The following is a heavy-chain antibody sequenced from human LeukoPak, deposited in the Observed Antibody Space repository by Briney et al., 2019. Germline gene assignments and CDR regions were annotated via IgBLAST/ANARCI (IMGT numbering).Heavy chain of an antibody. D-gene: IGHD5-12*01. V-gene: IGHV4-34*01. CDR1: GGSFSGYY. CDR2: INHSGST. J-gene: IGHJ4*02. Sequence: ASETLSLTCAVYGGSFSGYYWSWIRQPPGKGLEWIGEINHSGSTNYNPSLKSRVTISVDTSKNQFSLKLSSVTAADTAAYYCARELGNSGYDSEPISGFDYWGQGTLVTVSS. CDR3: ARELGNSGYDSEPISGFDY.